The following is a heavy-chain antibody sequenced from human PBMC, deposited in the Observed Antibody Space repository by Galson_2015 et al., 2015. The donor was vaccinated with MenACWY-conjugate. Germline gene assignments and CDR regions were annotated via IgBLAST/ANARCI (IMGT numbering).Heavy chain of an antibody. D-gene: IGHD2-8*01. J-gene: IGHJ4*02. CDR2: ISSSSSSYT. CDR1: GFTFSNYY. CDR3: ARSNGDYFEDY. V-gene: IGHV3-11*06. Sequence: SLRLSCAASGFTFSNYYMSWTRQAPGKGLEWLSYISSSSSSYTNYAESVKGRFTISKDNAKDLVYLQVNSLTVEDTAVYYCARSNGDYFEDYWGQGTLVTVSS.